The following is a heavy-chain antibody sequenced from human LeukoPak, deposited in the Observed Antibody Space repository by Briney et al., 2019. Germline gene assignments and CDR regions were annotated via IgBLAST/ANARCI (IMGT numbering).Heavy chain of an antibody. V-gene: IGHV1-2*02. CDR3: ARGGSPSLNNYYGSGTPYYYYYMDV. D-gene: IGHD3-10*01. CDR2: INPNSGGT. Sequence: ASVKVSCKASGYTFTGYYMHWVRQAPGQGLEWMGWINPNSGGTNYAQKFQGRVTMTRDTSISTAYMELSRLRSDDTAVYYCARGGSPSLNNYYGSGTPYYYYYMDVWGKGTTVTVSS. J-gene: IGHJ6*03. CDR1: GYTFTGYY.